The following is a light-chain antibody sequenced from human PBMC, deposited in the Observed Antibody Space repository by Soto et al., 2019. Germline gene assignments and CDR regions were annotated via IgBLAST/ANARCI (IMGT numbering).Light chain of an antibody. CDR2: AAS. J-gene: IGKJ5*01. V-gene: IGKV1-27*01. Sequence: DIQMTQSPSSLSASVGDRVTITCRASQGIRNFLAWYQQKPGKVPKLLISAASTLESGVTSRCSGSGSGTDFTLTITSLQPEDVATYYCQKYSSVITFGQGTRLEIK. CDR1: QGIRNF. CDR3: QKYSSVIT.